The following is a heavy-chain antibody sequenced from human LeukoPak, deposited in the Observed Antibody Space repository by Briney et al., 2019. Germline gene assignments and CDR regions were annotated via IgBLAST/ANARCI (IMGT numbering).Heavy chain of an antibody. J-gene: IGHJ4*02. CDR2: IRSKAYGGTT. V-gene: IGHV3-49*04. Sequence: GGSLRLSCTASGFTFGDYAMSWVRQAPGKGLEWVGFIRSKAYGGTTEYAASVKGRFTISRDDSKSIAYLQMNSLKTEDTAVYYCTRDFPDGIVVPAAMANFDYWGQGTLVTVSS. CDR3: TRDFPDGIVVPAAMANFDY. CDR1: GFTFGDYA. D-gene: IGHD2-2*01.